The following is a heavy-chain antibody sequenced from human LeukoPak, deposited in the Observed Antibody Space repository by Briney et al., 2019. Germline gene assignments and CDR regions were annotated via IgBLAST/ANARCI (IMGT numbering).Heavy chain of an antibody. Sequence: AAVKVSCKASGGTFSSYAISWVRQAPGQGLEWMGRIIPILGIANYAQKFQGRVTITADKSTSTAYMELSSLRSEDTAVYHCARVVRMGENWFDPWGQGTLVTVSS. CDR2: IIPILGIA. J-gene: IGHJ5*02. CDR3: ARVVRMGENWFDP. D-gene: IGHD1-26*01. CDR1: GGTFSSYA. V-gene: IGHV1-69*04.